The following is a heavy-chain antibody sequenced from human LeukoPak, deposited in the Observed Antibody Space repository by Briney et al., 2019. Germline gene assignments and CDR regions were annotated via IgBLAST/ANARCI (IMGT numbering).Heavy chain of an antibody. Sequence: SETLSLTCTVSGGSISSSSYYWGWIRQPSGKGLEWIGSIYYSGSTYYNPSLKSRVTISVDTSKNQFSLKLSSVTAADTAVYYCARQGSYGSGSYFDYWGQGTLVTVSS. V-gene: IGHV4-39*01. CDR2: IYYSGST. CDR3: ARQGSYGSGSYFDY. J-gene: IGHJ4*02. CDR1: GGSISSSSYY. D-gene: IGHD3-10*01.